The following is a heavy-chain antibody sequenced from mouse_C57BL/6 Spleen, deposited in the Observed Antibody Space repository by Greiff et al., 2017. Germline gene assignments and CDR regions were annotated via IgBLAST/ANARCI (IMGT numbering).Heavy chain of an antibody. CDR2: IYPGSGNT. Sequence: QVQLQQSGPELVKPGASVKISCKASGYSFTSYYIHWVKQRPGQGLEWIGWIYPGSGNTKYNEKFKGKATLTADTSSSTAYMQLSSLTSEDSAVXYCARRDIYYGLWYFDVWGTGTTVTVSS. CDR3: ARRDIYYGLWYFDV. V-gene: IGHV1-66*01. D-gene: IGHD2-1*01. J-gene: IGHJ1*03. CDR1: GYSFTSYY.